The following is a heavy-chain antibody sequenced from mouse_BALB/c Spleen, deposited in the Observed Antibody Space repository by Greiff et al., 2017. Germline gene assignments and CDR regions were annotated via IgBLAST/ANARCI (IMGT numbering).Heavy chain of an antibody. Sequence: QVQLQQPGAELVKPGASVKMSCKSSGYTFTSYWMHWVKLRPGQGLEWIGVIDPSDSYSSYNQKFKGKATLTVDTSSSTAYMQLSSLTSEDSAVYYCTTMVTHYFDTWGPGTTLTVPS. CDR1: GYTFTSYW. D-gene: IGHD2-1*01. J-gene: IGHJ2*01. CDR2: IDPSDSYS. V-gene: IGHV1S127*01. CDR3: TTMVTHYFDT.